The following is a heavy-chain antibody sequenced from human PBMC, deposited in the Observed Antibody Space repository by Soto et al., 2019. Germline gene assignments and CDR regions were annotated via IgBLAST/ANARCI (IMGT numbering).Heavy chain of an antibody. CDR2: IYYSGST. CDR3: ARGRKFLWLGELFPNLFDP. V-gene: IGHV4-31*03. Sequence: PSETLSLTCTVSGGSISSGGYSWSWIRQHSGKGLEWIGYIYYSGSTYYNPSLKRRVTISVDTSKTQFSLKLGSVTAADTAVYSCARGRKFLWLGELFPNLFDPWGQGTQVTVSS. J-gene: IGHJ5*02. CDR1: GGSISSGGYS. D-gene: IGHD3-10*01.